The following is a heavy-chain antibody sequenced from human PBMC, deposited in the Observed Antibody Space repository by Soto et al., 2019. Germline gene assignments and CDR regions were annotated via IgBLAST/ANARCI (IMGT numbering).Heavy chain of an antibody. D-gene: IGHD4-4*01. CDR1: GGSISSGGYY. Sequence: PSETLSLTCTVSGGSISSGGYYWSWIRQHPGKGLEWIGYIYYSGSTYYNPSLKSRVTISVDTSKNQFSLKLSSVTAADTAVYYCARSAYSNYENWFDPWGQGTLVTVSS. CDR2: IYYSGST. CDR3: ARSAYSNYENWFDP. J-gene: IGHJ5*02. V-gene: IGHV4-31*03.